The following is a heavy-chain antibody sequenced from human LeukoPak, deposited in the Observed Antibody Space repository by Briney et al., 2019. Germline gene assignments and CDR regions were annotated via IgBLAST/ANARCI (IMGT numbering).Heavy chain of an antibody. V-gene: IGHV3-23*01. CDR2: ITGSGDST. Sequence: PGGSLRLSCAASGFTFSSFAMTWVRQAPGKGLEWVSAITGSGDSTYYADSVKGRFTISRDNSKNTLYVQMNSLRAEDTAVYYCAKGGSSQPNYFNYWGQGILVTVSS. CDR1: GFTFSSFA. D-gene: IGHD6-6*01. CDR3: AKGGSSQPNYFNY. J-gene: IGHJ4*02.